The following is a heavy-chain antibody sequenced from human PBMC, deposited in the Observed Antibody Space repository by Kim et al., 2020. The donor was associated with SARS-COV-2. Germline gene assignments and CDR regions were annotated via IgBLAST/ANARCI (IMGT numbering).Heavy chain of an antibody. CDR3: AMGGIVPAAPFDY. Sequence: TPSLKGQVTIAVDASKNQFSLKLRSVTAADTAVYYCAMGGIVPAAPFDYWGQGTLVTVSS. D-gene: IGHD2-2*01. V-gene: IGHV4-39*01. J-gene: IGHJ4*02.